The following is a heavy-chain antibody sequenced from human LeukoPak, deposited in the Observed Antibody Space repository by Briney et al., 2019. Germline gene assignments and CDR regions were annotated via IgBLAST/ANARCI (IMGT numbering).Heavy chain of an antibody. V-gene: IGHV4-4*09. CDR3: ARQGYSSGWYNWFDP. CDR2: IYTSGST. D-gene: IGHD6-19*01. CDR1: GGSISSYY. Sequence: SETLSLTCTVSGGSISSYYWSWIRQPPGKGLEWIGYIYTSGSTNYNPSLKSRVTISVVTSKNQFSLKLSSVTAADTAVYYCARQGYSSGWYNWFDPWGQGTLVTVSS. J-gene: IGHJ5*02.